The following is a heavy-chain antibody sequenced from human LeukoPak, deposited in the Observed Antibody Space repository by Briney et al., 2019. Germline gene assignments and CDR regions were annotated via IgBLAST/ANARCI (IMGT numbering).Heavy chain of an antibody. D-gene: IGHD3-10*01. CDR1: GGSISSYY. Sequence: PSETLSLTCTVSGGSISSYYWSWIRQPAGKGLEWIGRIYTSGSTNYNPSLKSRVTMSVDTSKNQFSLKLSSVTAADTAVYYCARVDYYGSGSYSWFDPWGQGTLVTVSS. CDR3: ARVDYYGSGSYSWFDP. CDR2: IYTSGST. J-gene: IGHJ5*02. V-gene: IGHV4-4*07.